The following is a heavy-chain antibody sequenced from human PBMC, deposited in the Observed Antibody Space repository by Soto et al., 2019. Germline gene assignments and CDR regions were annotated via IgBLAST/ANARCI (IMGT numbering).Heavy chain of an antibody. CDR2: IIPIYDSP. D-gene: IGHD2-21*02. J-gene: IGHJ4*01. CDR1: AGTFSTYS. CDR3: ASASASVTQAPLRD. Sequence: VQLVQSGAEVRQPGPSVRVSCKASAGTFSTYSVTWVRQAPGQGLEWMGGIIPIYDSPYYAKKFLPRVSLNSDTPTNTCNIVGSRLTSVHTAVSFCASASASVTQAPLRDWRHGTRVLVSP. V-gene: IGHV1-69*06.